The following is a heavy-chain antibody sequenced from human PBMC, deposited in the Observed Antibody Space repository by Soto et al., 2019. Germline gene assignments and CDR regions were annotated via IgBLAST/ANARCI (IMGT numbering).Heavy chain of an antibody. Sequence: SETLALTCTISGCSLSSGNYYWSWIRQPPGKGLEWIGYIYYSGSTYYNPSLKSRVTISVDTSKNQFSLKLSSVTAADTAVYYCARGSYYYDSSSSDYWGQGTLVNVSS. CDR1: GCSLSSGNYY. CDR2: IYYSGST. V-gene: IGHV4-30-4*01. CDR3: ARGSYYYDSSSSDY. D-gene: IGHD3-22*01. J-gene: IGHJ4*02.